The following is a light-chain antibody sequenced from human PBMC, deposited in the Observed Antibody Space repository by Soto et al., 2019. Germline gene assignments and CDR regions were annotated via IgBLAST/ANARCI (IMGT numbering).Light chain of an antibody. CDR3: QQANSFPWT. Sequence: DYQVPQSPSTLSASVGDRVTINCRASQNIYTWLAWYQQKPGIAPKLLIHKASTLESGVPSRFSGSGYGTEFTLTISGLQPEDFATYYCQQANSFPWTFGQGTKVDI. CDR2: KAS. CDR1: QNIYTW. J-gene: IGKJ1*01. V-gene: IGKV1-5*03.